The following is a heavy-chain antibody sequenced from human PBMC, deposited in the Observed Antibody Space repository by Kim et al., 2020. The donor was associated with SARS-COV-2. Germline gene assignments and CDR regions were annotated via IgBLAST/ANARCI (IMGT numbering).Heavy chain of an antibody. CDR3: ARDYSSSWYGSWFDP. V-gene: IGHV4-34*01. D-gene: IGHD6-13*01. CDR2: INHSGST. CDR1: GGSFSGYY. J-gene: IGHJ5*02. Sequence: SETLSLTCAVYGGSFSGYYWSWIRQPPGKGLEWIGEINHSGSTNYNPSLKSRVTISVDTSKNQFSLKLSSVTAADTAVYYCARDYSSSWYGSWFDPWGQGTLVTVSS.